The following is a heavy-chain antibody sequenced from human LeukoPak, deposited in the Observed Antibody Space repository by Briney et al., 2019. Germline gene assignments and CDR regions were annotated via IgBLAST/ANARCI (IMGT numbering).Heavy chain of an antibody. CDR1: GFTFSSYA. CDR2: ISGSGGST. CDR3: AKGPDIVVVPAAIFYYYGMDV. V-gene: IGHV3-23*01. J-gene: IGHJ6*02. Sequence: GGSLRLSCAASGFTFSSYAMSWVRQAPGKGLEWVSAISGSGGSTYYADSVKGRFTISRDNSKNTLYLQMNSLRAEDTAVYYCAKGPDIVVVPAAIFYYYGMDVWGQGTTVTVSS. D-gene: IGHD2-2*01.